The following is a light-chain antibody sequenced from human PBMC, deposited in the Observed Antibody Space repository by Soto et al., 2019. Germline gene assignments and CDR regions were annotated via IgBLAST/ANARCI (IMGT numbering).Light chain of an antibody. CDR3: QQYYSYPPT. J-gene: IGKJ4*01. V-gene: IGKV1-8*01. CDR1: QGISSY. Sequence: SFSASTGDRVTITCRASQGISSYLAWYQQKPGKAPKLLIYAASTLQSGVPSRFSGSGSGTDFTLTISCLQSEDFATYYCQQYYSYPPTFGGGTKVDIK. CDR2: AAS.